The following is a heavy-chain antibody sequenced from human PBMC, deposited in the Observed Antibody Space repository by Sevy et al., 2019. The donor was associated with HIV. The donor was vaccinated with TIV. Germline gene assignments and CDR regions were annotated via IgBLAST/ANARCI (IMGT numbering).Heavy chain of an antibody. J-gene: IGHJ4*02. V-gene: IGHV3-30*18. D-gene: IGHD6-19*01. CDR3: AKDADRSGYTNDAHFDY. CDR2: ISYDGSDK. CDR1: GITFSYYG. Sequence: GGSLRLSCAASGITFSYYGMHWVRQAPGKGLEWVAFISYDGSDKFYADSVKGGFTTSRDNSKNTLYLQMNSLRGEDTAVYFCAKDADRSGYTNDAHFDYWGQGTLVTVSS.